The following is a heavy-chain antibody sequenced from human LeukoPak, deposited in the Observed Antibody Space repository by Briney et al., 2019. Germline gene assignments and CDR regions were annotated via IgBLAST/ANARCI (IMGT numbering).Heavy chain of an antibody. CDR1: GFTFSNYW. J-gene: IGHJ6*04. Sequence: GGSLRLSCAASGFTFSNYWMSWVRQAPGKGLEWVANIKQDGSDKYYVDSVKGRFTISRDNAMNSLYLQMNSLRPEDTALYYCAELGITMIGGVWGKGTTVTISS. CDR2: IKQDGSDK. CDR3: AELGITMIGGV. D-gene: IGHD3-10*02. V-gene: IGHV3-7*01.